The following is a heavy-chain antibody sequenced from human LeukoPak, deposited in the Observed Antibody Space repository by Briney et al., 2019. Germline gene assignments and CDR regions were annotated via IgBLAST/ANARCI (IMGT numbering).Heavy chain of an antibody. CDR3: AFISSGWSILY. CDR2: INTNTGNP. D-gene: IGHD6-19*01. CDR1: GYTFTSYA. Sequence: ASVKVSCKASGYTFTSYAMNWVRQAPGQGLEWMGWINTNTGNPTYAQGFTGRFVFSLDTSVSTAYLQISNLKAADTAVYYCAFISSGWSILYWGQGTLVTVSS. V-gene: IGHV7-4-1*02. J-gene: IGHJ4*02.